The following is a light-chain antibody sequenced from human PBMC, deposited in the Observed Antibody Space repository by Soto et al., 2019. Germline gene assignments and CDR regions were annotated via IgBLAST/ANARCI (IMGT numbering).Light chain of an antibody. CDR1: QGVSSNY. V-gene: IGKV3-20*01. CDR3: QRYGGSLYT. J-gene: IGKJ2*01. Sequence: EIVLTQSPGTLCLSPGERATLSCRASQGVSSNYLALYQQKPGQAPRLLIYDASSRATGIPDRFSGSGSGTDFTLTISRLEPEDFAVYYRQRYGGSLYTFGQGTKLEIK. CDR2: DAS.